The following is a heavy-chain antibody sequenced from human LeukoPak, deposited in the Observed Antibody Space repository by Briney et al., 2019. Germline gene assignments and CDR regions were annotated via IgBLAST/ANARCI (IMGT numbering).Heavy chain of an antibody. D-gene: IGHD5-24*01. CDR2: MNPNSGNT. Sequence: ASVKVSCKASGYTFTSYDINWVRQATGQGLEWMGWMNPNSGNTGYAQKFQGRVTMTKNTSISTAYMELSSLRSEDTAVYYCARGRTRDGYNLDYWGQGTLVTVSS. CDR1: GYTFTSYD. CDR3: ARGRTRDGYNLDY. J-gene: IGHJ4*02. V-gene: IGHV1-8*01.